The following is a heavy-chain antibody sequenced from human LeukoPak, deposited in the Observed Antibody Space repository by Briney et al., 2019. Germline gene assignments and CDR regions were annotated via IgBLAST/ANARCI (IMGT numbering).Heavy chain of an antibody. V-gene: IGHV3-7*01. CDR1: GFTFSRYW. CDR3: ARDRSKEGGWFFDY. D-gene: IGHD6-19*01. J-gene: IGHJ4*02. Sequence: GGSLRLSCAASGFTFSRYWMTWVRQAPGKGLEWVANIKQDGSEKYYVDSVKGRFTISRDNAKNSLYLQMHSLRAEDTAVYYCARDRSKEGGWFFDYWGQGTLVTVSS. CDR2: IKQDGSEK.